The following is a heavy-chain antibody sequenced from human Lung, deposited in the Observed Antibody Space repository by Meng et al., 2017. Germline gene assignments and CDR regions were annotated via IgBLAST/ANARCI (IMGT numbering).Heavy chain of an antibody. CDR3: ARGGVTTDD. Sequence: EVLVVELGGGLVQPGGSLSLCCAASGFTFSTPWMHWVRQAPGKGLEWVSRITGDGSSTIYADSVKGRFTMSRDNAKNNLSLQMNSLRAEDTAGYYCARGGVTTDDWGQGTLVTVSS. CDR1: GFTFSTPW. J-gene: IGHJ4*02. V-gene: IGHV3-74*01. D-gene: IGHD4-17*01. CDR2: ITGDGSST.